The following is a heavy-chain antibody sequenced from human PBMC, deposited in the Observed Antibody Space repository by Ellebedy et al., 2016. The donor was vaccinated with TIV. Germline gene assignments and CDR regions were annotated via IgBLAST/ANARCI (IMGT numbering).Heavy chain of an antibody. Sequence: MPSETLSLTCTVSGGSISSSSFYWGWIRQPPGKGLEWIGSIYYSGTTYYSPSLKSRVTIPVTTSTNQFSLTLNSVTAADTAVYYCARVLRGGRAGDYFDYWGQGTLVTVSS. CDR1: GGSISSSSFY. J-gene: IGHJ4*02. CDR3: ARVLRGGRAGDYFDY. CDR2: IYYSGTT. D-gene: IGHD1-1*01. V-gene: IGHV4-39*07.